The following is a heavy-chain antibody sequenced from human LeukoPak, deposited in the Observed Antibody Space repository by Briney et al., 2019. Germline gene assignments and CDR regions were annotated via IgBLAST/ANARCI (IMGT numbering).Heavy chain of an antibody. CDR1: GFTVSSNY. V-gene: IGHV3-53*04. Sequence: GGSLRLSCAASGFTVSSNYMSWVRRAPGKGLEWVSVIYSGGSTYYADSVKGRFTISRHNSKNTLYLQMNSLRAEDTAVYYCARGHEDYYYGMDVWGQGTTVTVSS. CDR2: IYSGGST. J-gene: IGHJ6*02. CDR3: ARGHEDYYYGMDV.